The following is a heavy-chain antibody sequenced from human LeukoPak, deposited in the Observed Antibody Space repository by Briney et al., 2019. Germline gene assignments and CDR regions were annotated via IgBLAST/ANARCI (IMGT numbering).Heavy chain of an antibody. Sequence: GGSPRLSRAASGFTFSGYAMSWVRQAPGKGLEWVSAISGSGGSTYYADSVKGRFTISRDNSKNTLYLQMNSLRAEDTAVYYCAKDRHIVVVTALDYWGQGTLVTVSS. CDR1: GFTFSGYA. V-gene: IGHV3-23*01. J-gene: IGHJ4*02. D-gene: IGHD2-21*02. CDR2: ISGSGGST. CDR3: AKDRHIVVVTALDY.